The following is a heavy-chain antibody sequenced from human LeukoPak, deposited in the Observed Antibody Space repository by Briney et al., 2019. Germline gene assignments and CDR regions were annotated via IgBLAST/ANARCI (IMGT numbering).Heavy chain of an antibody. D-gene: IGHD3-16*02. CDR3: ARGRLRLGELSLLFDY. CDR1: GYTFTSYD. J-gene: IGHJ4*02. CDR2: MNPNSGNT. V-gene: IGHV1-8*01. Sequence: ASVKVSCKASGYTFTSYDINWVRQATGQGLEWMGWMNPNSGNTGYAQKFQGRVTMTRNTSISTAYMELSSLRSEDTAVYYCARGRLRLGELSLLFDYWGQGTLVTVSS.